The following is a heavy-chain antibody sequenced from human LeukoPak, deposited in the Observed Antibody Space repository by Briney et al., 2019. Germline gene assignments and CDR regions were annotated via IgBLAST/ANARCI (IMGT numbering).Heavy chain of an antibody. Sequence: GGSLRLSCAASGFTFSSYAMSWVRQAPGKGLEWVSAISGSGGSTYYADSVKGRFTISRDNSKNTLYLQMNSLRAEDTAVYYCAKPLSSGYYSRPFFDYWGQGTLVTVSS. D-gene: IGHD3-22*01. CDR1: GFTFSSYA. CDR2: ISGSGGST. J-gene: IGHJ4*02. CDR3: AKPLSSGYYSRPFFDY. V-gene: IGHV3-23*01.